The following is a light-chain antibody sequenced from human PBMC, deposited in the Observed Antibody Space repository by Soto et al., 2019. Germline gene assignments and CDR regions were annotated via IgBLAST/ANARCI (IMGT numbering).Light chain of an antibody. V-gene: IGKV1-5*01. Sequence: DIQMTQSPSTLSASVGARVTITCRASQSISGWLAWYQQKPGTAPKLLIYEASNLESGVPSRFSGSGSGTEFTLTISSLQPDDFATYYCQQYYSDWTFGQGTKVDIK. CDR1: QSISGW. CDR3: QQYYSDWT. CDR2: EAS. J-gene: IGKJ1*01.